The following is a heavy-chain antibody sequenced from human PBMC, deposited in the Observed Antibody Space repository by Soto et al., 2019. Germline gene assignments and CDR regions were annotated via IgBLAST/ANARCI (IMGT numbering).Heavy chain of an antibody. Sequence: EVQLVESGGGLVKPGGSLRLSCAASGFTFSNAWMNWVRQAPGKGLEWVGRIKSKTDGGTTDYAAPVKGRFTISRDDSKNTLWLQMNSLQTADTDVYYWTTDGALYGDDEELGYYGMDVWGQGTTVTFCS. CDR3: TTDGALYGDDEELGYYGMDV. CDR2: IKSKTDGGTT. CDR1: GFTFSNAW. V-gene: IGHV3-15*07. D-gene: IGHD4-17*01. J-gene: IGHJ6*02.